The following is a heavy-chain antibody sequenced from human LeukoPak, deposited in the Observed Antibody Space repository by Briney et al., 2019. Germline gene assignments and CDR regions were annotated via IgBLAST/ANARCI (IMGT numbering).Heavy chain of an antibody. J-gene: IGHJ5*02. Sequence: GGSLRLSCAASGFTVHSNYMSWIRQAPGKGLECVSVIDRSGVTHYADSVKGRFTISRDNSKNMLYLQMNSLRVEDTGMYYCAKDYRAHPLRPNWLDPWGQGTLVTVSS. V-gene: IGHV3-53*01. CDR3: AKDYRAHPLRPNWLDP. CDR1: GFTVHSNY. D-gene: IGHD1-26*01. CDR2: IDRSGVT.